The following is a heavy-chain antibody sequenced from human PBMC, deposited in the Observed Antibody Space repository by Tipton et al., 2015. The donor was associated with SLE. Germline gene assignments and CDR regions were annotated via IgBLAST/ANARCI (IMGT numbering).Heavy chain of an antibody. CDR3: ARAGLGDFWSAHTPYYFDY. CDR2: IYTSGST. CDR1: GGSFSGYY. V-gene: IGHV4-4*07. D-gene: IGHD3-3*01. Sequence: GLVKPSETLSLTCAVYGGSFSGYYWSWIRQPAGKGLEWIGRIYTSGSTNYNPSLKSRVTISVDTSKNQFSLKLSSVTAADTAVYYRARAGLGDFWSAHTPYYFDYWGQGTLVTVSS. J-gene: IGHJ4*02.